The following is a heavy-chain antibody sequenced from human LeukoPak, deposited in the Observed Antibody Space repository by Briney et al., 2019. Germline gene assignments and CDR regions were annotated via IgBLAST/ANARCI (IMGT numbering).Heavy chain of an antibody. D-gene: IGHD1-1*01. V-gene: IGHV5-51*01. CDR1: GYSFTSYW. J-gene: IGHJ3*02. Sequence: GESLKISCKGSGYSFTSYWIGWVRQIPGKGLEWMGIFYPGDSDTRYSPSFQGQVTISADKSISTAYLQWSSLKASDTAMYYCARQNRNDLRDDFDIWGQGTMVTVSS. CDR3: ARQNRNDLRDDFDI. CDR2: FYPGDSDT.